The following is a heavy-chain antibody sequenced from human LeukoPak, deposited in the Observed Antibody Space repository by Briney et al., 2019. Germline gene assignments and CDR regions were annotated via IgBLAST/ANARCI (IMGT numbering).Heavy chain of an antibody. CDR1: GYSISSGYY. V-gene: IGHV4-38-2*02. CDR2: IYHSGST. Sequence: SETLSLTCSVSGYSISSGYYWGWIRQPPGKGLEWIGSIYHSGSTYYNPSLKSRVTISVDTSKNQFSLKLSSVTAADTAVYYCARAGGWYFEGYFDYWGQGTLVTVSS. J-gene: IGHJ4*02. D-gene: IGHD6-19*01. CDR3: ARAGGWYFEGYFDY.